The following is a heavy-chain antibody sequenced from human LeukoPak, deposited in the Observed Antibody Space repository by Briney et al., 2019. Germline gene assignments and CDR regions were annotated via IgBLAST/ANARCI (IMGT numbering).Heavy chain of an antibody. J-gene: IGHJ3*02. D-gene: IGHD1-26*01. CDR3: ARHQRILGAPAAFDI. CDR2: IYYSGST. CDR1: GGSFSGYY. V-gene: IGHV4-34*01. Sequence: SETLSLTCAVYGGSFSGYYWGWIRQPPGKGLEWIGNIYYSGSTYYNPSLKSRVTISVDTSKNQFSLKLSSVTAADTAVYYCARHQRILGAPAAFDIWGQGTMVTVSS.